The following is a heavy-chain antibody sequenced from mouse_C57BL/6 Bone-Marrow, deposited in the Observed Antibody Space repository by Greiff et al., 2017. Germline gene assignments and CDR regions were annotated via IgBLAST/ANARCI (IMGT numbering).Heavy chain of an antibody. V-gene: IGHV7-1*01. CDR3: ARDALTRAMDY. J-gene: IGHJ4*01. CDR2: SRNKANDYTT. Sequence: EVMLVDSGGGLVQSGRSLRLSCATSGFTFSDFYMEWVRQAPGKGLEWIAASRNKANDYTTEYSASVKGRFIVSRDTSQSILYLQMNALRAEDTAICYCARDALTRAMDYWGQGTSVTVSS. CDR1: GFTFSDFY. D-gene: IGHD1-3*01.